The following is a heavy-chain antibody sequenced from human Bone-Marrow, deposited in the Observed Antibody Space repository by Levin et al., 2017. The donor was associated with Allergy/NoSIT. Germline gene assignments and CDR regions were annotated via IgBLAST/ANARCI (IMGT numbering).Heavy chain of an antibody. CDR2: ISYDGSNK. J-gene: IGHJ3*02. Sequence: GESLKISCAASGFTFSSYGMHWVRQAPGKGLEWVAVISYDGSNKYYADSVKGRFTISRDNSKNTLCLQMNSLRAEDTAVYYCAKSHSIHAFDIWGQGTMVTVSS. CDR3: AKSHSIHAFDI. V-gene: IGHV3-30*18. CDR1: GFTFSSYG. D-gene: IGHD2-15*01.